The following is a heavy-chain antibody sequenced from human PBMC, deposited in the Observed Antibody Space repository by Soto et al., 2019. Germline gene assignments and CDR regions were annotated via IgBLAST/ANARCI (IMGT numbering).Heavy chain of an antibody. V-gene: IGHV2-5*02. D-gene: IGHD3-10*01. CDR2: IYWDDDK. Sequence: QITLKESGPTLVKPTQTLTLTCTFSGFSLSTSGVGVAWIRQPPGKALEWLALIYWDDDKRYSPSLKSRITITKDTSKNQVVLTMTNMDPVDTAKYYRAHRRTYGSGSYSFGYWGQGTLVTVSS. CDR3: AHRRTYGSGSYSFGY. CDR1: GFSLSTSGVG. J-gene: IGHJ4*02.